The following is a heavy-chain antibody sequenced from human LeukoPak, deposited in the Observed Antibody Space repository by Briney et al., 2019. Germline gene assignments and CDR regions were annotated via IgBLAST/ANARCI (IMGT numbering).Heavy chain of an antibody. Sequence: PGGSLRLSCAASGFTLSSYWMHWVRQAPGKGLVWVSRINTDGSSTSYADSVKGRFTISRDNAKNTLYLQMNSLRAEDTAVYYCARGSPRGIAAAGTNYWGQGTLVTVSS. CDR1: GFTLSSYW. D-gene: IGHD6-13*01. CDR2: INTDGSST. J-gene: IGHJ4*02. V-gene: IGHV3-74*01. CDR3: ARGSPRGIAAAGTNY.